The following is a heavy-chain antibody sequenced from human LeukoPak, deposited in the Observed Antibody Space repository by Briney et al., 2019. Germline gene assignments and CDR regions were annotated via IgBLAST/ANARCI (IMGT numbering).Heavy chain of an antibody. CDR1: GFTFSDYY. Sequence: GGSLRLSCAASGFTFSDYYMSWIRQAPGKGLEWVSYISSSSSYTNYADSVNGRFTISRDNAKNSLYLQMNSLRAEDTAVYYCARESIAAAGSQAFDIWGQGTMVTVSS. CDR3: ARESIAAAGSQAFDI. V-gene: IGHV3-11*06. CDR2: ISSSSSYT. J-gene: IGHJ3*02. D-gene: IGHD6-13*01.